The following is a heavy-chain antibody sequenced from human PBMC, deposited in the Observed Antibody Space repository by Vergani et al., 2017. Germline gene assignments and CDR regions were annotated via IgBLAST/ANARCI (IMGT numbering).Heavy chain of an antibody. V-gene: IGHV4-4*02. D-gene: IGHD2-2*02. CDR1: GGSISSSNW. CDR3: ARMTGYCSSTSCYSFDY. J-gene: IGHJ4*02. CDR2: IYHSGRT. Sequence: QVQLQESGPGLVKPSGTLSLTCAVSGGSISSSNWWSWVRQPPGKGLEWIGEIYHSGRTNYNPSLKSRVTISVDKSKNQFSLKLSSVTAADTAVYYCARMTGYCSSTSCYSFDYWGQGTLVTVSS.